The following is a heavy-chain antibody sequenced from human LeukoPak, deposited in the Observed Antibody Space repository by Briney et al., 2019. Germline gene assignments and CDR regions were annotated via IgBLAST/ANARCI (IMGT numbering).Heavy chain of an antibody. CDR3: ATKGRGYSGYDFSFDS. CDR2: ISYEGSNK. CDR1: GFSFSDYA. V-gene: IGHV3-30-3*01. Sequence: GGSLRLSCAASGFSFSDYAVHWVRQAPGKGLEWVAIISYEGSNKEYADSVKGRFTISRDNSKNSLYLQMNSLRDEDTAVYYCATKGRGYSGYDFSFDSWGQGTLVTVSS. D-gene: IGHD5-12*01. J-gene: IGHJ4*02.